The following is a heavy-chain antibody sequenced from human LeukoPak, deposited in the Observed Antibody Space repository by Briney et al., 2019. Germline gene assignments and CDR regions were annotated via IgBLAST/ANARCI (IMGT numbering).Heavy chain of an antibody. CDR2: ISAYNGNT. J-gene: IGHJ4*02. Sequence: ASVKVSCTASGYTFTSYGISWVRQAPGQGLEWMGWISAYNGNTNYAQKLQGRVTMTTDTSTSTAYMELRSLRSDDTAVYYCARTRLGYCSSTSCYDFDYWGQGTLVTVSS. D-gene: IGHD2-2*01. V-gene: IGHV1-18*01. CDR3: ARTRLGYCSSTSCYDFDY. CDR1: GYTFTSYG.